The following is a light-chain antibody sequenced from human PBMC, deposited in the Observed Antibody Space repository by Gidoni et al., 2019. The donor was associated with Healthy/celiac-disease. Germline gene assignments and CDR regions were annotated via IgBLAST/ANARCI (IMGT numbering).Light chain of an antibody. Sequence: TVLPKSLGTLSLSPGERATLSCRGRQSVSSSCLAWYQQKPGQAPRLLISGASSRATGIPDRFSGSGSGTDFTLTISRLEPEDFAVYYCQQYGSSPWTFGQXTKVEIK. V-gene: IGKV3-20*01. CDR1: QSVSSSC. J-gene: IGKJ1*01. CDR3: QQYGSSPWT. CDR2: GAS.